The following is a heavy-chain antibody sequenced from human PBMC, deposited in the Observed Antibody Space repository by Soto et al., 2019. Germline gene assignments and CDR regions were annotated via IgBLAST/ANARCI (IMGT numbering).Heavy chain of an antibody. Sequence: ASVKVSCKASGCTFTSYGISWVRQAPGQGLEWMGWISAYNGNTNYAQKLQGRVTMTTDTSTSTAYMELRSLRSDDTAVYYCARDPTQAAADDYGMDVWGQGTTVTVSS. V-gene: IGHV1-18*01. CDR3: ARDPTQAAADDYGMDV. CDR1: GCTFTSYG. J-gene: IGHJ6*02. CDR2: ISAYNGNT. D-gene: IGHD6-13*01.